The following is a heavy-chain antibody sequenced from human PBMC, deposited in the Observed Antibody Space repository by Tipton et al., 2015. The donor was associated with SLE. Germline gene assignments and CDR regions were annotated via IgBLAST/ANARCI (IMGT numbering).Heavy chain of an antibody. Sequence: TLSLTCTVSGGSISGGSYYWSWIRQPAGKGLEWIGRIYTSGSTNYNPSLKSRVTISVDTSEDQFSLKLSSVTAADTAVYYCARGQKRLGAYFDYGGQGTLVTVSS. CDR1: GGSISGGSYY. J-gene: IGHJ4*02. V-gene: IGHV4-61*02. D-gene: IGHD3-16*01. CDR2: IYTSGST. CDR3: ARGQKRLGAYFDY.